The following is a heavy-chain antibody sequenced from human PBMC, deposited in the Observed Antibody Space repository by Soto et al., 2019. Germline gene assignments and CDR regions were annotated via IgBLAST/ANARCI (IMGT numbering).Heavy chain of an antibody. D-gene: IGHD2-2*03. Sequence: GGSLRPSCAASGFTFSSYAMSWVRQAPGKGLGWVPAISGSGGSTYYADSVKGRFTISRDNSKNTLYLQMNNLRAEDTAVYYGAKEGGYCSSTSCYGRVYYWGQGT. V-gene: IGHV3-23*01. CDR1: GFTFSSYA. J-gene: IGHJ4*02. CDR2: ISGSGGST. CDR3: AKEGGYCSSTSCYGRVYY.